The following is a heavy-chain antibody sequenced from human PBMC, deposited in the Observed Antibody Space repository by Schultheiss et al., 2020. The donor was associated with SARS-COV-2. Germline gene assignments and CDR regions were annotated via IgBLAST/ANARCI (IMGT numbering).Heavy chain of an antibody. CDR3: ARALRLYSSGWYGN. J-gene: IGHJ4*02. V-gene: IGHV4-59*12. Sequence: SETLSLTCTVSGGSISSYYWSWIRQPPGKGLEWIGSIYYSGSTYYNPSLKSRVTISVDTSKNQFSLKLSSVTAADTAVYYCARALRLYSSGWYGNWGQGTLVTVSS. D-gene: IGHD6-19*01. CDR1: GGSISSYY. CDR2: IYYSGST.